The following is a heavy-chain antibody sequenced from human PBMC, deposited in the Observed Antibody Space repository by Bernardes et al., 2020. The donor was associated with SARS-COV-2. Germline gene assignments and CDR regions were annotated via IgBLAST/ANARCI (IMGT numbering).Heavy chain of an antibody. CDR1: GGSISSYY. D-gene: IGHD1-1*01. CDR3: ARLPDWNAFDI. CDR2: IYYTGKT. Sequence: SETLSLTCTVSGGSISSYYWSWIRQPPGKGLEWIGYIYYTGKTNYNPSLQSRVTMSLYTSKNQFSLNLNSVTAADTAVYYCARLPDWNAFDIWGQGTMVTVSS. J-gene: IGHJ3*02. V-gene: IGHV4-59*08.